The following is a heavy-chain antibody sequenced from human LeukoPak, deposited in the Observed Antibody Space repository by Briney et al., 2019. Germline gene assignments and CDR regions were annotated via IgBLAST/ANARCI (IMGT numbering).Heavy chain of an antibody. J-gene: IGHJ4*02. CDR1: GFTFRSYW. Sequence: GGSLRLSCAASGFTFRSYWVTWVRQAPGKGLDWVANIKRDGSEKYYGDSVKGRFTISRDNAKNSVYLQMNSLRAEDTAVYYCARAPYGDNGYTAEVADYWGQGTLVTVSS. CDR2: IKRDGSEK. V-gene: IGHV3-7*03. D-gene: IGHD3-16*01. CDR3: ARAPYGDNGYTAEVADY.